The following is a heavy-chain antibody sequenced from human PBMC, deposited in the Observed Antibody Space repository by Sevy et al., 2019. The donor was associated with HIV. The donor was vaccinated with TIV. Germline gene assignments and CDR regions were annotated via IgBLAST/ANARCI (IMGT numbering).Heavy chain of an antibody. Sequence: GGSLRLSCAASGFTFSTYGMHWVRQAPGKGLEWVAVISSDGSTKYYADSVKGRFTISRDNAKNTLYLQMNSLRREDTAVYYCAKDDGYTINWYSRFDAWGQGTLVTVSS. J-gene: IGHJ5*02. CDR2: ISSDGSTK. CDR3: AKDDGYTINWYSRFDA. V-gene: IGHV3-30*18. D-gene: IGHD6-13*01. CDR1: GFTFSTYG.